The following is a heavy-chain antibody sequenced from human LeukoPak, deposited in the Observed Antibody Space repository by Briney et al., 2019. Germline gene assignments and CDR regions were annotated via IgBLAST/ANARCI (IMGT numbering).Heavy chain of an antibody. CDR3: SRELYTEVDW. Sequence: VGSLRLSCAASGFTFSRYAMNWVRQAPGKGLEWISYISASSSTIYYADSVKGRFTSSRDNAKNSLYLQMNSLRAEDTAVYYCSRELYTEVDWWGQGILVTVSS. CDR2: ISASSSTI. CDR1: GFTFSRYA. V-gene: IGHV3-48*01. D-gene: IGHD2-15*01. J-gene: IGHJ4*02.